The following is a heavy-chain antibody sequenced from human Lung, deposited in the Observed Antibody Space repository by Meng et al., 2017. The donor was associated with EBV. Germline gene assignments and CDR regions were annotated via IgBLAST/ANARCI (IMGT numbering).Heavy chain of an antibody. D-gene: IGHD3-10*01. CDR2: IKSKSDGWTT. CDR1: GFTFTDAW. V-gene: IGHV3-15*01. CDR3: TTGSYMVQGVIVGY. J-gene: IGHJ4*02. Sequence: EVQLVESGGGLVKPGGSFRLSCAASGFTFTDAWMSWVRQAPGKGLEWLGRIKSKSDGWTTDYAAPVKGRFTISRDDSKNTLYLQMNSLKIEDTAVYYCTTGSYMVQGVIVGYWGQGTLVTVSS.